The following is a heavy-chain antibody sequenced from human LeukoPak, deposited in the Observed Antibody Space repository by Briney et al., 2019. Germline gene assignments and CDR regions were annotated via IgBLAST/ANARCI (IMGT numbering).Heavy chain of an antibody. CDR3: ARDPRVATMIVVVTHFDY. CDR1: GFTFSSYS. J-gene: IGHJ4*02. D-gene: IGHD3-22*01. CDR2: ISSSSYI. Sequence: GGSLRLSCAASGFTFSSYSMNWVRQAPGKGLEWVSSISSSSYIYYADSVKGRFTISRDNAKNSLYLQMNSLRAEDTAVYYCARDPRVATMIVVVTHFDYWGQGTLVTVSS. V-gene: IGHV3-21*01.